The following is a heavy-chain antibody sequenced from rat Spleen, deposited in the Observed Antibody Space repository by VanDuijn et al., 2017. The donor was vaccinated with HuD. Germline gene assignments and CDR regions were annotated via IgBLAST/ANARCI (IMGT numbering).Heavy chain of an antibody. CDR1: GLSFSNYD. CDR2: ISYDGTAT. V-gene: IGHV5-22*01. J-gene: IGHJ2*01. CDR3: TRALYNSGYADY. D-gene: IGHD4-3*01. Sequence: EVQLVESGGGLVQPGRSMKLSCAASGLSFSNYDMAWVRQAPTKGLEWVASISYDGTATYYRDSVKGRFTLSRDNAQSTLYLQMNSLRSEDTATYYCTRALYNSGYADYWGQGVMVTVSS.